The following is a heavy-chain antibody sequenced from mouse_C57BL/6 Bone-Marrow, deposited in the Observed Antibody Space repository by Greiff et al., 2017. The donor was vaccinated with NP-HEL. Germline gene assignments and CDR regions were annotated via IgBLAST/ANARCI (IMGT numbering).Heavy chain of an antibody. Sequence: VKLMESGPELVKPGASVKISCKASGYSFTSYYIHWVKQRPGQGLEWIGWIYPGSGNTKYNEKFKGKATLTADTSSSTAYMQLSSLTSEDSAVYYCARPRLLRDYAMDYWGQGTSVTVSS. J-gene: IGHJ4*01. D-gene: IGHD2-3*01. CDR2: IYPGSGNT. CDR1: GYSFTSYY. CDR3: ARPRLLRDYAMDY. V-gene: IGHV1-66*01.